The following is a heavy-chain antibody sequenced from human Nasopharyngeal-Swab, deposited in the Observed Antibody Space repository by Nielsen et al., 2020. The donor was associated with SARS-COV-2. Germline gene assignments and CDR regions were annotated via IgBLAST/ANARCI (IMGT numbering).Heavy chain of an antibody. CDR3: ARDGCSSTSCYGAMYYYYYMDV. CDR1: GFTFSSYS. V-gene: IGHV3-21*01. J-gene: IGHJ6*03. D-gene: IGHD2-2*01. Sequence: GESLKISCAASGFTFSSYSMNWVRQAPGKGLEWVSSISSSSSYIYYADSVKGRFTISRDNAKNSLYLQMNSLRAEDTAVYYCARDGCSSTSCYGAMYYYYYMDVWGKGTTVTVSS. CDR2: ISSSSSYI.